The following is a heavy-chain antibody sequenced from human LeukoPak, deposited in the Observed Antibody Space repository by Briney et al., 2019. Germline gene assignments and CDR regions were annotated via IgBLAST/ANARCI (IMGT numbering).Heavy chain of an antibody. J-gene: IGHJ4*02. Sequence: ASVKVSCKASGYSFTTYATHWVRQAPGQRLEWMGWINPDKGDTKYSLNFQGRITVTRDTSASTTYMELSSLVSEDTAVYYCARRLKGSYGNLFDYWGQGTLVTVSS. D-gene: IGHD4-17*01. CDR3: ARRLKGSYGNLFDY. CDR1: GYSFTTYA. V-gene: IGHV1-3*01. CDR2: INPDKGDT.